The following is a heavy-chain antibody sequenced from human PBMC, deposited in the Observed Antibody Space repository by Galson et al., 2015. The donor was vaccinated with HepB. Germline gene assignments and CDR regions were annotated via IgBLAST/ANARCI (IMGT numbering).Heavy chain of an antibody. CDR3: VKDIWAYFVPGDY. J-gene: IGHJ4*02. CDR2: ISSDGGST. V-gene: IGHV3-64D*06. D-gene: IGHD2/OR15-2a*01. Sequence: SLRLSCAASGFTFSNHAMHWVRQAPGKGLEFVSVISSDGGSTYYADSVKGRFTISRDNSKNTLYLQMSNMRVEDTAVYYCVKDIWAYFVPGDYWGQGTLVTVSS. CDR1: GFTFSNHA.